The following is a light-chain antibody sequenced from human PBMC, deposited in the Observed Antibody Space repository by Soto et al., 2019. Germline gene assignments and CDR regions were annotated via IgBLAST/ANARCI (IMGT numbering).Light chain of an antibody. CDR2: EVN. V-gene: IGLV2-8*01. J-gene: IGLJ1*01. CDR3: SSYAGMNKVVV. CDR1: SSDVGDYKY. Sequence: QSALTQAPSASGSPGQSVTISCTGTSSDVGDYKYVSWYQQHPGKAPKLMIFEVNTRPSGVPDRFSGSKSGNTASLTVSGLQAEDEADYYCSSYAGMNKVVVFGTGTKVAVI.